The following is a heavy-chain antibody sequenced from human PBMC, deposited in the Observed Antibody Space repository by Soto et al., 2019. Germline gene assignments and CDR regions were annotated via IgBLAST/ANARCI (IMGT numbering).Heavy chain of an antibody. CDR3: ARNSDYGSYFDL. Sequence: QVRLEESGPGLVKPSETLSLTCNVSGASIINHYWSWIRQPPGKALEWVAFVHYSGTTNYNPSLESRVFISVDTSNNQFSLKVTSVTAADTAVYFCARNSDYGSYFDLWGRGTLVTVSS. J-gene: IGHJ2*01. D-gene: IGHD4-17*01. CDR1: GASIINHY. CDR2: VHYSGTT. V-gene: IGHV4-59*11.